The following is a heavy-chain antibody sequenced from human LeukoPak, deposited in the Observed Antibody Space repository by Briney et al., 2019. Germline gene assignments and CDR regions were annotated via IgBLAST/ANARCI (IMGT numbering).Heavy chain of an antibody. CDR1: GYTFTSYG. V-gene: IGHV1-2*02. CDR3: ARDNLWGICKGAFDI. Sequence: ASVTVSCKASGYTFTSYGISWVRQAPGQGLEWMGWINPNSGGTNYAQKFQGRVTMTRDTSISTAYMELSRLRSDDTAVYYCARDNLWGICKGAFDIWGQGTMVTVSS. CDR2: INPNSGGT. J-gene: IGHJ3*02. D-gene: IGHD6-13*01.